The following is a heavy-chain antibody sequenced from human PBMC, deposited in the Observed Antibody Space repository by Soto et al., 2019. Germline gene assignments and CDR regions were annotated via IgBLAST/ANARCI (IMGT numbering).Heavy chain of an antibody. J-gene: IGHJ5*02. CDR3: AKDLYSSGWYNYFDP. Sequence: QVQLVESGGGVVQPGRSLRLSCAASGFTFSTCNMHWVRQAPGKGLEWVAVISYDGNDKYYADSVKGRFTISRDNSKNTLYLQMNSLRAEDTAVYYCAKDLYSSGWYNYFDPWGQGTLVTVSS. V-gene: IGHV3-30*18. D-gene: IGHD6-19*01. CDR2: ISYDGNDK. CDR1: GFTFSTCN.